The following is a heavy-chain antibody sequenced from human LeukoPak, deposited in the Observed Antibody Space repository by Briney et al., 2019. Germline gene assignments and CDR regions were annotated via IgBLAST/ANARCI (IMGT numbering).Heavy chain of an antibody. Sequence: EASVKVSCKASGYTFSDFYIHWVRQAPGQGLEYVGWITPKSGDTYSPQKLQGRVTMTTDTSTSTAYMELRSLRSDDTAVYYCARAAVTTSDFDYWGQGTLVTVSS. CDR2: ITPKSGDT. CDR1: GYTFSDFY. CDR3: ARAAVTTSDFDY. D-gene: IGHD4-17*01. V-gene: IGHV1-18*04. J-gene: IGHJ4*02.